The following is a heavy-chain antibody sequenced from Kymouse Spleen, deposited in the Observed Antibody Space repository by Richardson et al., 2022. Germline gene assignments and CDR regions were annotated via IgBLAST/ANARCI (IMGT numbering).Heavy chain of an antibody. CDR1: GFTFDDYG. CDR3: ARDGIAVALYYYYYGMDV. Sequence: EVQLVESGGGVVRPGGSLRLSCAASGFTFDDYGMSWVRQAPGKGLEWVSGINWNGGSTGYADSVKGRFTISRDNAKNSLYLQMNSLRAEDTALYYCARDGIAVALYYYYYGMDVWGQGTTVTVSS. V-gene: IGHV3-20*d01. D-gene: IGHD6-19*01. J-gene: IGHJ6*02. CDR2: INWNGGST.